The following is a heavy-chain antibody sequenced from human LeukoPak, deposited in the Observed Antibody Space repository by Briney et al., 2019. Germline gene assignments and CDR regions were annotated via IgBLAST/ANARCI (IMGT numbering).Heavy chain of an antibody. CDR3: ARAYDFWSGYYFDY. J-gene: IGHJ4*02. V-gene: IGHV3-7*03. CDR1: GFTFSSYW. D-gene: IGHD3-3*01. CDR2: IKQDGSEK. Sequence: GGSLRLSCAASGFTFSSYWMSWVRQAPGKGLEWVANIKQDGSEKYYVDSVKGRFTISKDNAKNSLYLQMNSLRAEDTAVYYCARAYDFWSGYYFDYWGQGTLVTVSS.